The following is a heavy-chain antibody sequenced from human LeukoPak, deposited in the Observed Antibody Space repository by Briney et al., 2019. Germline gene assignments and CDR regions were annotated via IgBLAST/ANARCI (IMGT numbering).Heavy chain of an antibody. CDR1: GFTFSSYA. V-gene: IGHV3-53*01. J-gene: IGHJ4*02. CDR3: ASDGGYYDSSGLDY. Sequence: GGSLRLSCAASGFTFSSYAMSWVRQAPGKGLEWVSVIYSGGSTYYADSVKGRFTISRDNSKNTLYLQMNSLRAEDTAEYYCASDGGYYDSSGLDYWGQGTLVTVSS. D-gene: IGHD3-22*01. CDR2: IYSGGST.